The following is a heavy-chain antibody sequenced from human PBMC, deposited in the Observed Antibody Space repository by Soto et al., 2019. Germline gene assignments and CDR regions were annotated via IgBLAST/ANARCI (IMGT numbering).Heavy chain of an antibody. D-gene: IGHD3-22*01. J-gene: IGHJ3*02. V-gene: IGHV4-61*01. CDR3: ARDLSTMRVARSAFDI. CDR2: IYYSGST. Sequence: SETLSLTCTVSGGSVSSGSYYWSWIRQPPGKGLEWIGYIYYSGSTNYNPSLKSRVTISVDTSKNQFSLKLSSVTAADTAVYYCARDLSTMRVARSAFDIWGQGTMVTVSS. CDR1: GGSVSSGSYY.